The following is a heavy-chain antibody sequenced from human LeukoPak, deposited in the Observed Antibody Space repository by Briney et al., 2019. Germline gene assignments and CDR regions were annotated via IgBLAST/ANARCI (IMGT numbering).Heavy chain of an antibody. V-gene: IGHV4-34*01. J-gene: IGHJ4*02. Sequence: SGTLSLTCAVSGGSLSGYYWNWIRQPPGKGLEWIGESNHIGDTNYRASVKNRINILVDTSKNQVTLSLTSVTAADTAVYYCARRANNGSPRIWGQGTRVTVSS. D-gene: IGHD1-26*01. CDR1: GGSLSGYY. CDR3: ARRANNGSPRI. CDR2: SNHIGDT.